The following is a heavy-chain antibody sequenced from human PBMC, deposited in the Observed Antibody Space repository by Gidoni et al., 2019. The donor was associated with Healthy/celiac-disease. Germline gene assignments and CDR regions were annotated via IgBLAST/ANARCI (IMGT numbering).Heavy chain of an antibody. CDR2: IKSKSDGGTT. Sequence: EVQLVETGGGLGKPGGSLRLSGAASGFTASNAWMSWVRQAPGKGLELFGRIKSKSDGGTTDYASPVKGRFTISRDDSKNTLYLQMNSLKTEDTAVYYCTTDALYDSSGYSYSFDYWGQGTLVTVSS. J-gene: IGHJ4*02. CDR3: TTDALYDSSGYSYSFDY. CDR1: GFTASNAW. V-gene: IGHV3-15*01. D-gene: IGHD3-22*01.